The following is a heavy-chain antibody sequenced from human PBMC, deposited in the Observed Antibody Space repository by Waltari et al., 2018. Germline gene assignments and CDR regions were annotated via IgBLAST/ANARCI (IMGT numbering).Heavy chain of an antibody. D-gene: IGHD3-10*01. J-gene: IGHJ4*02. Sequence: DVQLVESGGGLVQPGGSLRFSCAASGFTFSTYWMHWVRHGPGTGLRGGSHIDRDGSSTSYEDSVRGRFTISRDNAKNTLYLKMNSVRDEDTAVYYCGRARVQGVKYFDYWGRGTLVTVSS. V-gene: IGHV3-74*01. CDR1: GFTFSTYW. CDR3: GRARVQGVKYFDY. CDR2: IDRDGSST.